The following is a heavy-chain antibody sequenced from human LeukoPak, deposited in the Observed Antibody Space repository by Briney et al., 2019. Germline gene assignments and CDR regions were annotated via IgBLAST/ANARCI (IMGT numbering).Heavy chain of an antibody. V-gene: IGHV4-31*03. CDR1: GGSISSGGYY. D-gene: IGHD2-8*02. Sequence: SQTLSLTCTVSGGSISSGGYYWSWIRQHPGKGLEWIGYIYYSGSTYYNPSLKSRVTISVDTSKNQFSLKLSSVTAADTAVYYCARDGRRSQILGDAFDIWGQGTMVTVSS. CDR3: ARDGRRSQILGDAFDI. CDR2: IYYSGST. J-gene: IGHJ3*02.